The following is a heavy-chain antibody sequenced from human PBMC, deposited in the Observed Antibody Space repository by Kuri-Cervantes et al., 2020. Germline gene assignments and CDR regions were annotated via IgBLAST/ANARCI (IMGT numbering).Heavy chain of an antibody. D-gene: IGHD3-10*01. CDR3: AKGQIYGSGMNWFDP. V-gene: IGHV3-30*18. CDR1: GFSFSDFG. CDR2: ISDDGSNK. J-gene: IGHJ5*02. Sequence: GESLKISCAASGFSFSDFGMHWVRQAPGKGLEWVAVISDDGSNKYYADSVQGRFTISRDNSKNTLYLQMNSLRAEDTAVYYCAKGQIYGSGMNWFDPWGQGTLVTVSS.